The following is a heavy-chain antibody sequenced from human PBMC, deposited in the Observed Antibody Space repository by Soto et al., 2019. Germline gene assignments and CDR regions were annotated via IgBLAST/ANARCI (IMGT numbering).Heavy chain of an antibody. CDR3: ARDSISLSSGYYSAISDY. Sequence: GGSLRLSCAASGFTFSSYSMNWVRQAPGKGLEWVSSISSSSSYIYYADSVKGRFTISRDNAKNSLYLQMNSLRAEDTAVYYCARDSISLSSGYYSAISDYWGQGTLVTVSS. V-gene: IGHV3-21*01. CDR2: ISSSSSYI. CDR1: GFTFSSYS. D-gene: IGHD3-22*01. J-gene: IGHJ4*02.